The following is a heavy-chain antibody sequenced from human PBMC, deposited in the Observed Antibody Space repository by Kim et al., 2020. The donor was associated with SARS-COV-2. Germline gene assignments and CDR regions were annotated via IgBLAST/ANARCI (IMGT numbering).Heavy chain of an antibody. Sequence: SVKVSCKASGGTFSSYAISWVRQAPGQGLEWMGGIIPIFGTANYAQKFQGRVTITADESTSTAYMELSSLRSEDTAVYYCAREGGGAYDSSGYYLDYWGQGTLVTVSS. V-gene: IGHV1-69*13. J-gene: IGHJ4*02. CDR1: GGTFSSYA. D-gene: IGHD3-22*01. CDR3: AREGGGAYDSSGYYLDY. CDR2: IIPIFGTA.